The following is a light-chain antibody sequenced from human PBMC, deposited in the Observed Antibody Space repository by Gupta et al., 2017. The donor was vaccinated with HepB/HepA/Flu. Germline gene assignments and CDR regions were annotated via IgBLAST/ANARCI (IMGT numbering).Light chain of an antibody. CDR2: EVS. V-gene: IGLV2-23*02. CDR1: SSDVGSYNL. Sequence: QSALTLPASASGSPCPSLTISCTGTSSDVGSYNLVSWYQQHPGKAPKLMIYEVSNRPSGVSNRFSGSKSGNTASLTISGLQAEDEADYYCCSYAGSSTLVFGGGTKLTVL. J-gene: IGLJ3*02. CDR3: CSYAGSSTLV.